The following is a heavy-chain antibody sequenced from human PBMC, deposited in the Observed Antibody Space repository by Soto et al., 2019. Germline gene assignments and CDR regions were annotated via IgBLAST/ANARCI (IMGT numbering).Heavy chain of an antibody. CDR1: GYTFTSYY. CDR2: INPSGGST. Sequence: ASVKVSCKASGYTFTSYYMHWVRQAPGQGLEWMGIINPSGGSTSYAQKFQGRVTMTRDTSTSTVYMELSSLRSEDTAVYYCATPALAYCGGDCYSNLDYWGQGILVTAPQ. J-gene: IGHJ4*02. V-gene: IGHV1-46*03. CDR3: ATPALAYCGGDCYSNLDY. D-gene: IGHD2-21*02.